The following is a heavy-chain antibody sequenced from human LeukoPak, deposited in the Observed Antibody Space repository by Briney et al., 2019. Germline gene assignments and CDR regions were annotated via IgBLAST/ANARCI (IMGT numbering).Heavy chain of an antibody. CDR3: ATAHYDFWSGSTSFDY. Sequence: SETLSLTCTVSGGSISSSSYYWGWIRQPPGKGLEWIGSIYYSGSTYYNPSLKSRVTISVDTSKNQFSLKLSSVTAADTAVYYCATAHYDFWSGSTSFDYWGQGTLVTVSS. D-gene: IGHD3-3*01. CDR2: IYYSGST. J-gene: IGHJ4*02. V-gene: IGHV4-39*01. CDR1: GGSISSSSYY.